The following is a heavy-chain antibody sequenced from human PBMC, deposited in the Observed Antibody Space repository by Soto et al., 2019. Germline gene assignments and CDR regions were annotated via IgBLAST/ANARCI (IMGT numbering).Heavy chain of an antibody. CDR1: GGSISSGDYC. CDR3: ARESIAGRRYYYYYGMDV. D-gene: IGHD6-6*01. CDR2: IYYSGST. V-gene: IGHV4-30-4*01. J-gene: IGHJ6*02. Sequence: PSETLSLTCTVSGGSISSGDYCWSWIRQPPGKGLEWIGYIYYSGSTYYNPSLKSRVTISVDTSKNQFSLKLSSVTAADTAVYYCARESIAGRRYYYYYGMDVWGQGTTVTVSS.